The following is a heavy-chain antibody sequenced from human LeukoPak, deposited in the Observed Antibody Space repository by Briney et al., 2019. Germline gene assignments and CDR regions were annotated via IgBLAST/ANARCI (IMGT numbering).Heavy chain of an antibody. CDR3: ARGYCSSTSCLIHY. Sequence: ASVKVSCKASGYTFTSYDINWVRQATGQGLKWMGWMNPNSGNTCYAQKFQGRVTITRNTSISTAYMELSSLRSEDTAVYYCARGYCSSTSCLIHYWGQGTLVTVSS. D-gene: IGHD2-2*01. CDR1: GYTFTSYD. V-gene: IGHV1-8*03. CDR2: MNPNSGNT. J-gene: IGHJ4*02.